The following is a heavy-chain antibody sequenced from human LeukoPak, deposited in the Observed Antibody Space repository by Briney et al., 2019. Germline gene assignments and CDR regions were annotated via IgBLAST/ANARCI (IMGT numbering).Heavy chain of an antibody. Sequence: PGGSLRLSCAASGFTFSSYAMSWVRQAPGKGPEWVSAISGSGGSTYYADSVKGRFTISRDNSKNTLYLQMNSLRAEDTAVYYCAKDAITMVRRVITLTHYYYGMDVWGQGTTVTVSS. CDR2: ISGSGGST. D-gene: IGHD3-10*01. CDR1: GFTFSSYA. J-gene: IGHJ6*02. V-gene: IGHV3-23*01. CDR3: AKDAITMVRRVITLTHYYYGMDV.